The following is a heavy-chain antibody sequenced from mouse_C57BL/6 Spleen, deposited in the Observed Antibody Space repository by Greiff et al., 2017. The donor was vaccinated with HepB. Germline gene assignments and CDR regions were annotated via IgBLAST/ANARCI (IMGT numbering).Heavy chain of an antibody. CDR1: GFTFSSYG. J-gene: IGHJ2*01. CDR3: ASVPDY. V-gene: IGHV5-6*01. Sequence: EVQLQESGGDLVKPGGSLKLSCAASGFTFSSYGMSWVRQTPDKRLEWVATISSGGSYTYYPDSVKGRFTISRDNAKNTLYLQMSSLKSEDTAMYYCASVPDYWGQGTTLTVSS. CDR2: ISSGGSYT.